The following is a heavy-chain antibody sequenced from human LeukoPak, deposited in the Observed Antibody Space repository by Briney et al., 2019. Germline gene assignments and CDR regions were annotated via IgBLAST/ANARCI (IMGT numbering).Heavy chain of an antibody. D-gene: IGHD3-22*01. J-gene: IGHJ5*02. V-gene: IGHV3-48*03. CDR2: ISSSGSTT. Sequence: VGSLRLSCAASGVTLSSYEMNWVRQAPGKGRGRGSYISSSGSTTYYANSVKGGFTISRENAQNSLYLQMNSVRDEDTAVYYCAGSHSEYDSSGYVWFQPPLNWFDPWGQGTLVTVSS. CDR1: GVTLSSYE. CDR3: AGSHSEYDSSGYVWFQPPLNWFDP.